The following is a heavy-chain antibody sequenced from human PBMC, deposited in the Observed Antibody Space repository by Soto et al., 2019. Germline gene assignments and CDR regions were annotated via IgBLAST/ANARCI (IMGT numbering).Heavy chain of an antibody. CDR2: INIDGSST. D-gene: IGHD5-12*01. CDR1: GFTLSSYW. V-gene: IGHV3-74*01. Sequence: EVHLVESGGGLVQPGGSLRLSCAASGFTLSSYWMHWVRQAPGKGLVWISRINIDGSSTSYADSVKGRFTISRDNAKNTLYLQVNSLRAEDTAVYYCARSRDGYNFVGDCWGQGTLVTVSS. CDR3: ARSRDGYNFVGDC. J-gene: IGHJ4*02.